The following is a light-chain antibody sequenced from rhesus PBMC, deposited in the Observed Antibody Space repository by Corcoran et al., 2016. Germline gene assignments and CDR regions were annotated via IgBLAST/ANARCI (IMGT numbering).Light chain of an antibody. J-gene: IGKJ1*01. V-gene: IGKV1-33*02. CDR2: AAS. CDR1: QGFSKW. Sequence: DIQMTQSPSSLYASVGDRVTITCQGSQGFSKWLAWYQQKPGKALKLLIYAASSLQSGVPSRFSGSGSGTEFTLTINSLQPEDFATYYCQQHNSNPPTFGQGTKVEIK. CDR3: QQHNSNPPT.